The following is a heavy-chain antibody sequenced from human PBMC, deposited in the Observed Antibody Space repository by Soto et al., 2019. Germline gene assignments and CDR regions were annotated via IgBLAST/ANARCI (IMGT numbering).Heavy chain of an antibody. CDR2: IITIFGTA. CDR1: GGTFSSYA. V-gene: IGHV1-69*12. CDR3: ARVPYCSGGSCYHYGMDV. D-gene: IGHD2-15*01. Sequence: QVQLVQSGAEVKKPGSSVKVSCKASGGTFSSYAISWVRQAPGQGLEWMGGIITIFGTANYAQKYQGRVTINADESTSTAYLELSSLRSEDTAVYYCARVPYCSGGSCYHYGMDVWGQGTTVTVSS. J-gene: IGHJ6*02.